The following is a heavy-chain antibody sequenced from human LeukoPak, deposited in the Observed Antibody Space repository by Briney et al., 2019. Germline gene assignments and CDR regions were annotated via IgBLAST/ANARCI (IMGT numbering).Heavy chain of an antibody. Sequence: VASVKVSCKASGYKFTFNGISWVRQAPGQGLEWMGWISGYNGNTKYAQNLQDRVTVTTDTSTTTAYMELRSLRSDDTAVYYCARDRALNYYDSSGYYDYYYYGMDVWGQGTTVTVSS. CDR3: ARDRALNYYDSSGYYDYYYYGMDV. D-gene: IGHD3-22*01. CDR2: ISGYNGNT. CDR1: GYKFTFNG. J-gene: IGHJ6*02. V-gene: IGHV1-18*01.